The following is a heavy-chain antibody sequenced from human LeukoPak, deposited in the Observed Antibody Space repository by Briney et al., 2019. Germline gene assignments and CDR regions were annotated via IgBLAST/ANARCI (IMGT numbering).Heavy chain of an antibody. CDR3: ARDPKDDTSGYYYFDY. V-gene: IGHV1-46*01. Sequence: ASVKVSCKASGYTFTSYYMHWVRQAPGQGLEWMGIINPRGGSTSYAQKFQGRVTMTRDMSTSIVYMELSSLRSEDTAVYYCARDPKDDTSGYYYFDYWGQGTLVTVSS. D-gene: IGHD3-22*01. CDR2: INPRGGST. J-gene: IGHJ4*02. CDR1: GYTFTSYY.